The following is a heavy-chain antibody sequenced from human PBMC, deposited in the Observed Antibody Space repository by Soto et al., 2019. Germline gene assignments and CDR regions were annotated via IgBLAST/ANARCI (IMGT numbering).Heavy chain of an antibody. Sequence: SETLSLTCTVSGGSISSYYWSWIRQPPGKGLEWIGFIYYSGSTNYNPSLKSRVTISVDTPKNQFSLKLSSVTAADTAVYYCAKNWNWGSLVHWGQGTLVTVS. CDR1: GGSISSYY. CDR3: AKNWNWGSLVH. D-gene: IGHD7-27*01. J-gene: IGHJ4*02. CDR2: IYYSGST. V-gene: IGHV4-59*08.